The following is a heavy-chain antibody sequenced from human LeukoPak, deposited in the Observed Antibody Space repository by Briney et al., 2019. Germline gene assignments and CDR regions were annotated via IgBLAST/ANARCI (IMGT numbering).Heavy chain of an antibody. V-gene: IGHV3-20*04. CDR3: ARAPITSPFYFDY. Sequence: GGSLRLSCTASGFAFDEHGMTWVRQVPGKELEWVAGINWSGKSTSYGDPVRGRFTISRDNAKNSLSLQIDSLRAEDTALYYCARAPITSPFYFDYWGQGTLVTVSS. J-gene: IGHJ4*02. CDR2: INWSGKST. CDR1: GFAFDEHG. D-gene: IGHD2-2*01.